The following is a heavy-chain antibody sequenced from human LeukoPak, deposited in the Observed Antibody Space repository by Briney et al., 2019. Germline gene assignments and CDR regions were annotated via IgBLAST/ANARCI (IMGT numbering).Heavy chain of an antibody. Sequence: ASVKVSCKASGYTFTSYAINWVRQATGQGLEWMGWMNPNSGNTGYAQKFQGRVTMTRNTSISTAYKELSRLRSEDTAVYYCARLGYCSSTGCYADYWGQGTLVTVSS. CDR3: ARLGYCSSTGCYADY. CDR2: MNPNSGNT. CDR1: GYTFTSYA. D-gene: IGHD2-2*01. V-gene: IGHV1-8*01. J-gene: IGHJ4*02.